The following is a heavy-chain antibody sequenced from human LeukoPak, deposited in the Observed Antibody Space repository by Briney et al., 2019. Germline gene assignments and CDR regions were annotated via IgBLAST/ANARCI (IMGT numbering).Heavy chain of an antibody. J-gene: IGHJ4*02. Sequence: GGSLRLSCAASGFTFSNYWVHWVRQAPGKGLVWVSRINRDGSTTNYADSVKGRFTVSRDNAKNTLNLQMNSLRAEDTAVYYCARDKKSGESSEIDYWGQGTLVTVSS. CDR3: ARDKKSGESSEIDY. D-gene: IGHD3-10*01. V-gene: IGHV3-74*01. CDR1: GFTFSNYW. CDR2: INRDGSTT.